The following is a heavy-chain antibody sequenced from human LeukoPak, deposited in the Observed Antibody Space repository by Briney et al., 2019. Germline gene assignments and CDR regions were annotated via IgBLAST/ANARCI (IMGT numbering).Heavy chain of an antibody. D-gene: IGHD6-13*01. J-gene: IGHJ3*02. CDR1: GYSFPSYG. V-gene: IGHV1-18*01. Sequence: SAVTVSCKGSGYSFPSYGISLVRHAPGQGLGGMGWISAYSSNTKYAQKFPGRVIMATDTSTTTAYMALRSLRSDDTAVYYWARDGIHSREFDAFGIWGQGKVVTVSS. CDR3: ARDGIHSREFDAFGI. CDR2: ISAYSSNT.